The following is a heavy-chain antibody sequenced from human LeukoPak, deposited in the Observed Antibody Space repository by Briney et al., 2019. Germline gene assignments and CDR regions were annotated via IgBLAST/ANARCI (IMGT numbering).Heavy chain of an antibody. Sequence: GGSLRLSCAASGFTFNNYAMSWVRQAPGEGLDWVSALSASGGTTYYADPVKGRFTISRDNSENTPYLQMNSLRAEDTAVYYCAREPREYCSRIACPNWFESWGQGTLVTVSS. CDR1: GFTFNNYA. V-gene: IGHV3-23*01. CDR2: LSASGGTT. D-gene: IGHD2-2*01. CDR3: AREPREYCSRIACPNWFES. J-gene: IGHJ5*01.